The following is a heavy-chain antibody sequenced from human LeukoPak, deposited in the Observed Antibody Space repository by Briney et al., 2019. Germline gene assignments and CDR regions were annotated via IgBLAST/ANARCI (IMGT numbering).Heavy chain of an antibody. CDR3: ARHNYDFWSGFLGPGDY. D-gene: IGHD3-3*01. J-gene: IGHJ4*02. CDR1: GGSISSSSYY. CDR2: ICYSGST. Sequence: SETLSLTCTVSGGSISSSSYYWGWIRQPPGKGLKWIGNICYSGSTYYNPSLKSRVTISVDTSKNQFSLKLSSVTATDTAVYYCARHNYDFWSGFLGPGDYWGQGTLVTVSS. V-gene: IGHV4-39*01.